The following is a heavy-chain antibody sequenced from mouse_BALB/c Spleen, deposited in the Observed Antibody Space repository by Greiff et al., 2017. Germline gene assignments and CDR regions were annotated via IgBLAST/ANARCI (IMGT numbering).Heavy chain of an antibody. D-gene: IGHD4-1*01. Sequence: QVQLQQPGAELVKPGASVKLSCKASGYTFTSYWMHWVKQRPGQGLEWIGEIDPSDSYTNYNQKFKGKATLTVDKSSSTAYMQLSSLTSEDSAVCYCASGRDTPPPAYWGQGTLVTVSA. J-gene: IGHJ3*01. CDR1: GYTFTSYW. CDR2: IDPSDSYT. V-gene: IGHV1-69*02. CDR3: ASGRDTPPPAY.